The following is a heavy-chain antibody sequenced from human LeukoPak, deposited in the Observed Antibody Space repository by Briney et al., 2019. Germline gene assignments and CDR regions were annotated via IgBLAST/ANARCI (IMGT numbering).Heavy chain of an antibody. CDR2: IGGSGVIK. V-gene: IGHV3-23*01. D-gene: IGHD3-22*01. CDR3: ARRDGSGYYALDY. CDR1: GFSFSSYE. J-gene: IGHJ4*02. Sequence: GGSLRVSCAASGFSFSSYEMNWVRQALGKGLEWVSTIGGSGVIKYYADSVKGRFTISRDNSKNTLYLQMNSLRAEDTAVYYCARRDGSGYYALDYWGQGTLVAVSS.